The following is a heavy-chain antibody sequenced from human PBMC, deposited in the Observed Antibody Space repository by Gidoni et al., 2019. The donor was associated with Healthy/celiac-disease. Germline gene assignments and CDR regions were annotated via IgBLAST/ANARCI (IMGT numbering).Heavy chain of an antibody. CDR3: AKNALDIVVVPAAVDWYFDL. CDR1: GFTFSSYA. J-gene: IGHJ2*01. D-gene: IGHD2-2*03. Sequence: EVQLLESGGGLVQPGGSLRLSCAASGFTFSSYAMRWVRQAPGKGLEWVSAISGSGGSTYYADSVKGRFTISRDNSKNTLYLQMNSLRAEDTAVYYCAKNALDIVVVPAAVDWYFDLWGRGTLVTVSS. CDR2: ISGSGGST. V-gene: IGHV3-23*01.